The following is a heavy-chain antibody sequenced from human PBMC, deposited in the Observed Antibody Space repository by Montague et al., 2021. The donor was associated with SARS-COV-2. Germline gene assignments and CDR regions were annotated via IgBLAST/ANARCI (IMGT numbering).Heavy chain of an antibody. CDR2: ISYDGFDK. J-gene: IGHJ4*02. CDR3: AWRDQYGSGTNGLLQF. CDR1: GFTFSDYA. V-gene: IGHV3-30*04. Sequence: SLRLSCAASGFTFSDYAMHWVRQAPGKGLEWLAVISYDGFDKYYADSVRGRFTVSRDNPRNTLYLQMNSLTTEDTAVFYCAWRDQYGSGTNGLLQFWGQGILVTVSS. D-gene: IGHD3-10*01.